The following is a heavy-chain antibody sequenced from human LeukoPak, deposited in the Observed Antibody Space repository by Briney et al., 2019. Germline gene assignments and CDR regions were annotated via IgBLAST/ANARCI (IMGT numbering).Heavy chain of an antibody. Sequence: PGGSLRLSCAASGFTFSSYAMSWVRQAPGKGLEWVSGINWNSGRIGYADSVKGRFTISRDNARNSLYLQMNSLRAEDTAFYYCGKDRGDFGELVTVDYWGQGTLVTVSS. D-gene: IGHD3-10*01. J-gene: IGHJ4*02. CDR1: GFTFSSYA. CDR3: GKDRGDFGELVTVDY. CDR2: INWNSGRI. V-gene: IGHV3-9*01.